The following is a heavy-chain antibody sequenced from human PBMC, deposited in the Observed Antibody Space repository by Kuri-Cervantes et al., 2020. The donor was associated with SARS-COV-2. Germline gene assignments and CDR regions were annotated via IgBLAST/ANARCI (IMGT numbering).Heavy chain of an antibody. D-gene: IGHD3/OR15-3a*01. J-gene: IGHJ4*02. Sequence: LRLSCTVSGGSISSGDYYWSWIRQPPGKGLEWIGYIYYSGSTYYNPSLKSRVSISVDTSKNRFSLNLSSVTAADTAVYYCARDDFRTANPTLAGYWGQGTLVTVSS. CDR3: ARDDFRTANPTLAGY. CDR1: GGSISSGDYY. V-gene: IGHV4-30-4*01. CDR2: IYYSGST.